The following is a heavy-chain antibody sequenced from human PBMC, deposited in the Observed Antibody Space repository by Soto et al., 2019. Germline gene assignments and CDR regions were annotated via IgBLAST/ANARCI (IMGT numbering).Heavy chain of an antibody. CDR2: MYHSGIT. Sequence: SETLSLTCTVSGASLRSGSYYWSWIRQPPGKGLEWIGSMYHSGITYYNLSLKSRVTISVDTSKNQLSLKLSSATAADTAVYYCARSMYSTSAQLYYGMDVWGQGTTVTVSS. J-gene: IGHJ6*02. D-gene: IGHD6-6*01. CDR1: GASLRSGSYY. V-gene: IGHV4-38-2*02. CDR3: ARSMYSTSAQLYYGMDV.